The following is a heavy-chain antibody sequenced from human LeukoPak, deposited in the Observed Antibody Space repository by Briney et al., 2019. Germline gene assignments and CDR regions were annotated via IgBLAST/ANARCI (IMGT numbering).Heavy chain of an antibody. CDR3: ASASSHRIAAGGDY. D-gene: IGHD6-13*01. Sequence: GGSLRLSCAASGFTFSDYYMGWIRQAPGKGLEWLSYISGSGTIIFYADSVKGRFTISRDNAKNTLYLQMNSLRAEDTAVYYCASASSHRIAAGGDYWGQGTLVTVSS. CDR2: ISGSGTII. V-gene: IGHV3-11*04. CDR1: GFTFSDYY. J-gene: IGHJ4*02.